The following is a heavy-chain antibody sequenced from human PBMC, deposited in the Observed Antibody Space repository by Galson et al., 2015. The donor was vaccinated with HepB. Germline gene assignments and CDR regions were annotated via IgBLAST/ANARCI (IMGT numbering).Heavy chain of an antibody. D-gene: IGHD6-19*01. CDR1: GFTFSNYG. CDR3: GRDPHEDLSSGWYGPPEFDP. Sequence: SLRLSCAASGFTFSNYGMHWVRQAPGKGLEWVAVIWSDGNNKYYADSVKGRFTISRDNFKSTLYLQMKSLRAEDTAVYYCGRDPHEDLSSGWYGPPEFDPWGQGTLVTVSS. CDR2: IWSDGNNK. J-gene: IGHJ5*02. V-gene: IGHV3-33*01.